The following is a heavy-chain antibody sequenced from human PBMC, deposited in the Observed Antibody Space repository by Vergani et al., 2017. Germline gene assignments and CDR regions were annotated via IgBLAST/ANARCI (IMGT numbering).Heavy chain of an antibody. CDR2: IWYDGSNK. Sequence: VQLLESGGGVVQPGRSLRLSCAASGFTFSSYGMHWVRPAPGKGLEWVAVIWYDGSNKYYADSVKGRFTISRDKSKNTLYLQMNSLRAEDTAVYYCARGVVVPAATEAFDYWGQGTLVTVSS. J-gene: IGHJ4*02. CDR1: GFTFSSYG. V-gene: IGHV3-33*01. D-gene: IGHD2-2*01. CDR3: ARGVVVPAATEAFDY.